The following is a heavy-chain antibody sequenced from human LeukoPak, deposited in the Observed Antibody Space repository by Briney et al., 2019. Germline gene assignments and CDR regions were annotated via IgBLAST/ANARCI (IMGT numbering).Heavy chain of an antibody. D-gene: IGHD6-19*01. J-gene: IGHJ6*03. Sequence: ASVKVSCKASGYTFTSYGISWVRQAPGQGLEWMGWISAYNGNTNYAQKLQGRVTMTTDTSTSTAYMELRSLRSDDTAVYYCARGVAGTSLVYYYMDVWGKGTTVTVSS. CDR3: ARGVAGTSLVYYYMDV. CDR1: GYTFTSYG. CDR2: ISAYNGNT. V-gene: IGHV1-18*01.